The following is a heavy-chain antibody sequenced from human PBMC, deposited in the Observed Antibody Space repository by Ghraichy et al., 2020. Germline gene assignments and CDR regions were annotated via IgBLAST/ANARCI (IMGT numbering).Heavy chain of an antibody. CDR3: ARGPRWVGLVGS. CDR1: GYSISSGYY. D-gene: IGHD3-9*01. J-gene: IGHJ5*02. Sequence: SETLSLTCTVSGYSISSGYYWGWIRQPPGKGLEWIGSIYHSGSTYYNPSLKSRVTISVDTSKNQFSLKLSSVTAADTAVYYCARGPRWVGLVGSWGQGTLVTVSS. V-gene: IGHV4-38-2*02. CDR2: IYHSGST.